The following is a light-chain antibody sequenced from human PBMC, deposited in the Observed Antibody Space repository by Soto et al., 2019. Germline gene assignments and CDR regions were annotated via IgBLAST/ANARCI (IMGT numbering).Light chain of an antibody. CDR2: EGN. J-gene: IGLJ2*01. CDR3: CSYAGSSTFVV. V-gene: IGLV2-23*03. CDR1: SSDVGSYNF. Sequence: QSVLTQPASVSGSPGQSITISCAGTSSDVGSYNFVSWYQQHPGKAPKLMIYEGNKRPSGVSNRFSGSKSGNTASLTISGLQAGDEADYYCCSYAGSSTFVVFGGGTKVTVL.